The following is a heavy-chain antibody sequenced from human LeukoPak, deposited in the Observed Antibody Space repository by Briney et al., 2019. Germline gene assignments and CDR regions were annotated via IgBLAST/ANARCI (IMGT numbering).Heavy chain of an antibody. CDR3: ARDLGQYYDTSDNWFDP. CDR2: INSDGINT. Sequence: GGSLRLSCAASGFTFSNYWMHWVRQAPGKGLVWVSRINSDGINTSYADSVKGRFTISRDNAKNTLNLQMNSLRAEDTAVYYCARDLGQYYDTSDNWFDPWGKGTLVTVSS. CDR1: GFTFSNYW. V-gene: IGHV3-74*01. J-gene: IGHJ5*02. D-gene: IGHD3-22*01.